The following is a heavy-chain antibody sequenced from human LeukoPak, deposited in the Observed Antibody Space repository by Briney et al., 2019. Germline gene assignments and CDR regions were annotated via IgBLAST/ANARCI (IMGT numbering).Heavy chain of an antibody. J-gene: IGHJ4*02. D-gene: IGHD6-19*01. CDR2: ISSSSSAI. CDR3: ARGKNSGWPYYFDY. Sequence: PGGSLRLSCPASGFTFSSYSMNWVRQAPGKGLEWVSYISSSSSAIYYADSVKGRFTISRDNAKNSLYLQMNSLRAEDTAVYYCARGKNSGWPYYFDYWGQGTLVTVSS. V-gene: IGHV3-48*01. CDR1: GFTFSSYS.